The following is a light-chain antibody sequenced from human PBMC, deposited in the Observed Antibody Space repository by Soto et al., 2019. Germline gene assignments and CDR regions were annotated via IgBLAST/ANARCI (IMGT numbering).Light chain of an antibody. CDR1: QSVSSY. J-gene: IGKJ3*01. Sequence: EIVLTQSPATLSLSPGDRATLSCRASQSVSSYLAWYQQKPGQAPRLLIYDTSKRATGIPARFSGSGSGTDFTLTISSLEPEDFAVYYCQQRTNWPRSCTFGPGTKVDIK. V-gene: IGKV3-11*01. CDR2: DTS. CDR3: QQRTNWPRSCT.